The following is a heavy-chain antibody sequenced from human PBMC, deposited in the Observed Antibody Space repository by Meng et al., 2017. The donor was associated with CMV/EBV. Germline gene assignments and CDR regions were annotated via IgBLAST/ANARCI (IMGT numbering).Heavy chain of an antibody. CDR2: IDTAGDT. J-gene: IGHJ4*02. CDR3: ARARCSGGSCKGGFDY. Sequence: SGFTFSNYEMQWVRQAPGKGLEWVSGIDTAGDTYYLGSVKGRFTISREYAKNSLYLQMNSLRVGDTAVYFCARARCSGGSCKGGFDYWGRGTLVTVSS. D-gene: IGHD2-15*01. CDR1: GFTFSNYE. V-gene: IGHV3-13*01.